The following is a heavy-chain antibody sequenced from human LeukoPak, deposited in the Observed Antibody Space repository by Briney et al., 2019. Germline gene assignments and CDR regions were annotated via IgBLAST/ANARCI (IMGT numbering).Heavy chain of an antibody. V-gene: IGHV4-39*07. Sequence: SETLSLACTVSGGSISSSSYYWGWIRQPPGKGLEWIGSIYYSGSTYYNPSLKSRVTISVDTSKNQFSLKLSSVTAADTAVYYCARGENLLASLPRIDYWGQGTLVTVSS. CDR1: GGSISSSSYY. D-gene: IGHD3-3*01. CDR2: IYYSGST. J-gene: IGHJ4*02. CDR3: ARGENLLASLPRIDY.